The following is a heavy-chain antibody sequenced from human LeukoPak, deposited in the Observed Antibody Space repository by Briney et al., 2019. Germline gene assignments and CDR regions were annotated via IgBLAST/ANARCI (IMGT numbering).Heavy chain of an antibody. D-gene: IGHD2-8*02. J-gene: IGHJ4*02. CDR1: GFTFSHFW. Sequence: GGSLRLSCAASGFTFSHFWMSWVRQAPGKGLEWVAYIKKTGSETYYVDSVKGRFTITRDNTRNSLFLQMSRSSAEDTAVYFCAREDGYCAGGNCCSSFDSWGQGTLVTVSS. V-gene: IGHV3-7*01. CDR3: AREDGYCAGGNCCSSFDS. CDR2: IKKTGSET.